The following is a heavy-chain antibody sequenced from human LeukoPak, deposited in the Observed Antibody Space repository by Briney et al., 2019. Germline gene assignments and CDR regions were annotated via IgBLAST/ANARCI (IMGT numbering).Heavy chain of an antibody. CDR1: GFTFSSYA. D-gene: IGHD3-22*01. J-gene: IGHJ4*02. CDR2: ISGSGGST. V-gene: IGHV3-23*01. Sequence: GGSLRLSCAASGFTFSSYAMSWVRQAPGKGLEWVSAISGSGGSTNYADSVKGWFTISRDNSKNTLYLQMNSLRAEDTAVYYCAKDHYYDSSGYTFFDYWGQGTLVTVSS. CDR3: AKDHYYDSSGYTFFDY.